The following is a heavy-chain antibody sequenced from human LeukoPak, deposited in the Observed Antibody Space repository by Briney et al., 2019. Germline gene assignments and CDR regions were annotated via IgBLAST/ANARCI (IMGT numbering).Heavy chain of an antibody. V-gene: IGHV3-48*03. J-gene: IGHJ5*02. CDR1: GFTFSSYE. CDR2: ISSSGSTI. D-gene: IGHD4-17*01. Sequence: GGSLRLSCAASGFTFSSYEMNWVRQAPGKGLEWVLYISSSGSTIYYADSVKGRFTISRDNAKNSLYLQMNSLRAEDTAVYYCARLDYGDYNWFDPWGQGTLVTVSS. CDR3: ARLDYGDYNWFDP.